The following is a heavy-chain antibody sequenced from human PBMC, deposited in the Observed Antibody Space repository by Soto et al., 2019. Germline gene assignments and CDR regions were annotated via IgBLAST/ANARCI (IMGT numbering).Heavy chain of an antibody. Sequence: SETLSLTCTVTGGTISGYYWTWIRQSAGGGLEWIGRIYSSGSTNYNPSLKSRVTISLDTSMNHFSLRLGSVTAADTAVYYCARGQRFSDWFDPWGQGTLVTVSS. D-gene: IGHD3-3*01. CDR1: GGTISGYY. CDR2: IYSSGST. V-gene: IGHV4-4*07. CDR3: ARGQRFSDWFDP. J-gene: IGHJ5*02.